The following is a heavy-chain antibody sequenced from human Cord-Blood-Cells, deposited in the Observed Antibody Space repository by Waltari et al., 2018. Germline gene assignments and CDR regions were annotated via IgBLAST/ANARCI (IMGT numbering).Heavy chain of an antibody. Sequence: EVQLVESGGGLVKPGGSLRLSCAASGSTLSHARMTWVPQAPGKGLEWVGRIKSKTDGGTTDYAAPVKGRFTISRDDSKNTLYLQMNSLKTEDTAVYYCTTDCSGSYYFDYWGQGTLVTVSS. CDR1: GSTLSHAR. J-gene: IGHJ4*02. CDR3: TTDCSGSYYFDY. V-gene: IGHV3-15*01. CDR2: IKSKTDGGTT. D-gene: IGHD1-26*01.